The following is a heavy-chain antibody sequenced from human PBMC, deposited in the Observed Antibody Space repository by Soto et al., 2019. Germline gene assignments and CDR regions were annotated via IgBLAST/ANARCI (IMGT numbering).Heavy chain of an antibody. Sequence: GSLRLSCAASGFTFSSYSMNWVRQAPGKGLEWVSYISSSSSTIYYADSVKGRFTISRDNSKNTLYLQMNSLRAEDTAVYYCARDRIAARPYAFDIWGQGTMVTVSS. D-gene: IGHD6-6*01. CDR1: GFTFSSYS. V-gene: IGHV3-48*01. CDR3: ARDRIAARPYAFDI. CDR2: ISSSSSTI. J-gene: IGHJ3*02.